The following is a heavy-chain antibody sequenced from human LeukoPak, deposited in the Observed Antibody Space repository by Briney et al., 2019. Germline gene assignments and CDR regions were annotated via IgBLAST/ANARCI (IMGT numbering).Heavy chain of an antibody. V-gene: IGHV3-53*01. CDR2: IYSGGST. D-gene: IGHD6-19*01. J-gene: IGHJ4*02. CDR1: GGSISSNNYF. Sequence: PSETLSLTCAVTGGSISSNNYFWGWIRQPPGKGLEWVSVIYSGGSTFYADSVKGRFTISRDNSKNTLYLQMNSLRAEDTAVYYCASWVGYRDSSGWYLDYWGQGTLVTVSS. CDR3: ASWVGYRDSSGWYLDY.